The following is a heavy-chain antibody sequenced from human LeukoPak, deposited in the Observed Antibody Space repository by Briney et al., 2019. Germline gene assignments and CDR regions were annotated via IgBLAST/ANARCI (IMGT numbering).Heavy chain of an antibody. CDR1: GYTFSNAW. CDR2: IKTKSEDGTI. Sequence: GGSLRLSCAASGYTFSNAWMSWIRRAPGKGLEWVGLIKTKSEDGTIDYAAPVRGRFTISRDDSKNTLYLQMNSLKTEDTAVYYCARASFWFDYTGYYFDYWGQGTLVPVSS. J-gene: IGHJ4*02. D-gene: IGHD3-16*01. CDR3: ARASFWFDYTGYYFDY. V-gene: IGHV3-15*01.